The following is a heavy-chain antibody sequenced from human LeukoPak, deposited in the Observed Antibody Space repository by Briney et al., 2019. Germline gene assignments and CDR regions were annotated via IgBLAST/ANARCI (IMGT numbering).Heavy chain of an antibody. CDR1: GGSISSSSYY. Sequence: SETLSLTCTVSGGSISSSSYYWGWIRQPPGKGLEWIGSIYYSGSTYHNPSLKSRVTISVDTSKNQFSLKLSSVTATDTAVYYCARGTKTYDFWSGYYAVWGQGALVTVSS. V-gene: IGHV4-39*01. CDR2: IYYSGST. D-gene: IGHD3-3*01. CDR3: ARGTKTYDFWSGYYAV. J-gene: IGHJ4*02.